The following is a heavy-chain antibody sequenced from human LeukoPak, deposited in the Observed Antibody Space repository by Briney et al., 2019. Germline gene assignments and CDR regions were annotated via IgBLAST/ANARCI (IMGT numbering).Heavy chain of an antibody. D-gene: IGHD3-22*01. V-gene: IGHV1-69*13. J-gene: IGHJ4*02. CDR3: ARGYDSSGYYWASPFDY. CDR1: GGTFSSYA. CDR2: IIPIFGTA. Sequence: SVKVSCKASGGTFSSYAISWVRQAPGQGLEWMGGIIPIFGTANYAQEFQGRVTITADESTSTAYMELSSLRSEDTAVYYCARGYDSSGYYWASPFDYWGQGTLVTVSS.